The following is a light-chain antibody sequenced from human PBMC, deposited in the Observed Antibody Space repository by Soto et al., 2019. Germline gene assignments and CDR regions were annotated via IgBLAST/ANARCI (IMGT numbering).Light chain of an antibody. J-gene: IGKJ4*01. V-gene: IGKV3-15*01. CDR1: QSVSSN. CDR2: GAS. Sequence: EIVMTQSPATLSVSRGDSATLSCRASQSVSSNFAWYQQKPVQAPRLLIYGASIKATDILARFSGSVSGTDFTLTISSVPSEEFAGYYCRKYNNWPPATFGGGTKVDI. CDR3: RKYNNWPPAT.